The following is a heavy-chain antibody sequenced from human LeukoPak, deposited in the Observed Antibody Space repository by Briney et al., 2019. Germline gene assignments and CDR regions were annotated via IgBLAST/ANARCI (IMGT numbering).Heavy chain of an antibody. V-gene: IGHV3-66*01. D-gene: IGHD6-13*01. J-gene: IGHJ4*02. Sequence: GGSLRLSCAASGFTVSSNYMSWVRQAPGKGLEWVSVIYSGGSTYYADSMKGRFTISRDNSKNTLYLQMNSLRAEDTAVYYCARVNVYSSSWYYDYWGQGTLVTVSS. CDR3: ARVNVYSSSWYYDY. CDR2: IYSGGST. CDR1: GFTVSSNY.